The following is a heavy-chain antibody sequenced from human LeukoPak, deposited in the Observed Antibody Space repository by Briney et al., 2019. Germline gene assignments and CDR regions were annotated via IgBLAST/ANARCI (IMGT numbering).Heavy chain of an antibody. CDR2: ISSNGGST. Sequence: GGSLRLSCAASGFTFSSYAMHWVRQAPGKGLECVSAISSNGGSTYYANSVKGRFTISRDNSKNTLYLQMGSLRAEDMAVYYCAMNSRGRFDYWGQGTLVTVSS. CDR3: AMNSRGRFDY. V-gene: IGHV3-64*01. J-gene: IGHJ4*02. CDR1: GFTFSSYA. D-gene: IGHD6-19*01.